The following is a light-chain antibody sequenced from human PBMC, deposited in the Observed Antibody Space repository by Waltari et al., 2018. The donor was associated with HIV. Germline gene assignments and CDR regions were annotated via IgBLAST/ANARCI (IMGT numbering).Light chain of an antibody. CDR3: QSSDRSGTYVV. J-gene: IGLJ3*02. CDR1: ALPEQY. CDR2: KDT. V-gene: IGLV3-25*03. Sequence: SYELTQPPSVSVSPGQTATITCSGDALPEQYAFGYQPKPGQAPVMMMYKDTKRPSGIPERFSGSSSGTTVTLTITGVQAEDEADYFCQSSDRSGTYVVFGGGTKLTVL.